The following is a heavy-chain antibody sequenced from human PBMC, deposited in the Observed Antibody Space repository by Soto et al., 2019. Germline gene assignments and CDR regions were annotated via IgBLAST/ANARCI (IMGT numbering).Heavy chain of an antibody. J-gene: IGHJ5*01. Sequence: PSETLSLTCTVSGGSISSSSYYWGWIRQPPGKGLEWIGSLYYSGSTYYNPSLKSRVTISINTSKNQMSLELSSVTAADTAVYYCASHRGPYASSWIDFSGQGPLHTVSS. CDR3: ASHRGPYASSWIDF. CDR2: LYYSGST. CDR1: GGSISSSSYY. D-gene: IGHD2-2*01. V-gene: IGHV4-39*01.